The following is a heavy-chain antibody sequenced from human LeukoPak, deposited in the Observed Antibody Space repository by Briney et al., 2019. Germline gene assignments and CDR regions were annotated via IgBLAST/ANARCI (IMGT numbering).Heavy chain of an antibody. D-gene: IGHD1-26*01. CDR1: GGSISSYY. CDR2: IYCSGKN. CDR3: ARLVGAATDPFDY. Sequence: PSETLSLTCTVAGGSISSYYWSWIRQPPGRGLGWIGYIYCSGKNNYNPSLKSPVTISVDTSKIQFSLKLSSVTAADTAVYYWARLVGAATDPFDYWGQGTLVTVSS. V-gene: IGHV4-59*01. J-gene: IGHJ4*02.